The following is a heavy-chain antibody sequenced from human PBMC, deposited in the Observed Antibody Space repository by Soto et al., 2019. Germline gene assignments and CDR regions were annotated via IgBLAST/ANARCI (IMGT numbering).Heavy chain of an antibody. CDR1: GYNFMRYG. V-gene: IGHV1-18*04. Sequence: QVQLVQSGAEVKKPGASVKVSCKASGYNFMRYGFTWVRQAPGQGLEWMGWINVDNGETKYPQKIQGRVTMTTDTSTSRVYMELRSLTSDDTAVYYCARWISGGYSDWFDPWCHGTLGTVSS. J-gene: IGHJ5*02. D-gene: IGHD1-26*01. CDR3: ARWISGGYSDWFDP. CDR2: INVDNGET.